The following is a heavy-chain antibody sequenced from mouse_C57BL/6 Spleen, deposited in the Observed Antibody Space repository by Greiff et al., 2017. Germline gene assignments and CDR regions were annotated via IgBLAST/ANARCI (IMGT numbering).Heavy chain of an antibody. CDR1: GYSITSGYY. CDR2: ISYDGSN. V-gene: IGHV3-6*01. CDR3: ARTGDV. Sequence: DVQLQESGPGLVKPSQSLSLTCSVTGYSITSGYYWNWIRQFPGNKLEWMGYISYDGSNNYNPSLKNRISITRDTSKNQFFLKLNSVTTEDTATYYCARTGDVWGTGTTVTVSS. J-gene: IGHJ1*03.